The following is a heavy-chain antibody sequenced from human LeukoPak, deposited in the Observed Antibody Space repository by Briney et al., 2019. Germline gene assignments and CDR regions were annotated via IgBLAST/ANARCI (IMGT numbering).Heavy chain of an antibody. CDR2: ISSSSSYK. Sequence: GGSLTLSCAASGFTFSNYEMNWVRQAPGKGLEWVSSISSSSSYKYYTDSVKGRFTISRDNAKNSLYLQMNSLRAEDTAVYYCARSAAGTYYWGQGTLVTVSS. CDR3: ARSAAGTYY. V-gene: IGHV3-21*01. CDR1: GFTFSNYE. J-gene: IGHJ4*02. D-gene: IGHD1-1*01.